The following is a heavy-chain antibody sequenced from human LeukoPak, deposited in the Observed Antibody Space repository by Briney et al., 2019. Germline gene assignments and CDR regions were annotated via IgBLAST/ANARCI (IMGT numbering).Heavy chain of an antibody. CDR1: GGSISSSSYY. CDR3: ARGSQINTAMVYLGY. D-gene: IGHD5-18*01. V-gene: IGHV4-39*07. Sequence: SSETLSLTCTVSGGSISSSSYYWGWIRQPPGKGLEWIGEINHSGSTNYNPSLKSRVTISVDTSKNQFSLKLSSVTAADTAVYYCARGSQINTAMVYLGYWGQGTLVTVSS. CDR2: INHSGST. J-gene: IGHJ4*02.